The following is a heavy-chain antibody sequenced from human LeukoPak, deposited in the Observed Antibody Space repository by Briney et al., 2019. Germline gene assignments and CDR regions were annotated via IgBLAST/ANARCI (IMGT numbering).Heavy chain of an antibody. D-gene: IGHD1-26*01. V-gene: IGHV1-46*01. CDR2: INPSGGST. CDR1: GYTFTSYY. J-gene: IGHJ3*02. Sequence: APVKVSCKASGYTFTSYYMHWVRQAPGQGLEWMGIINPSGGSTSYAQKFQGRVTMTRDMSTSTVYMELSSLRSEDTAVYYCARVGSGDAFDIWGQGTMVTVSS. CDR3: ARVGSGDAFDI.